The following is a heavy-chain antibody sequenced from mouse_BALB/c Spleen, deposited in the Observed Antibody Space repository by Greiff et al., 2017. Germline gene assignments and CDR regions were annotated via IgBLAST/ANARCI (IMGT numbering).Heavy chain of an antibody. J-gene: IGHJ4*01. Sequence: EVKLQESGPGLVKPSQSLSLTCTVTGYSFTSDYVWNWIRQFPGNILEWMGYISYSGSTSYNPTLKGRITITRDTSKNQSFLQLNSVTTEDTATYYCARERIGCNYVYAMDYWGQGTSVTVSS. D-gene: IGHD2-1*01. V-gene: IGHV3-2*02. CDR2: ISYSGST. CDR3: ARERIGCNYVYAMDY. CDR1: GYSFTSDYV.